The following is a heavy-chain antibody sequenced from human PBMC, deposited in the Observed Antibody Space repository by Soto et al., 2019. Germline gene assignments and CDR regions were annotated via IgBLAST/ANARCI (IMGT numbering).Heavy chain of an antibody. J-gene: IGHJ6*02. CDR2: IGESGTPT. CDR1: GFTFSSYA. V-gene: IGHV3-23*01. D-gene: IGHD5-18*01. CDR3: AGYIPSVRYYGIDV. Sequence: EVQLLDSGGGLVQPGGSLRLSCAASGFTFSSYAMKWVRQAPGKGLEWVSLIGESGTPTYYADSVKGRFTISRDNSGNRLFLEMYSLRAEDTAVYYCAGYIPSVRYYGIDVWGQGTTVTVSS.